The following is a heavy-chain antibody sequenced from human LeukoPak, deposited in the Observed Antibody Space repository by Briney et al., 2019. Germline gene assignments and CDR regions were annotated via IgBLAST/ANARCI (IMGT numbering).Heavy chain of an antibody. CDR2: INPNSGGT. CDR3: ARVVAGNWFDP. V-gene: IGHV1-2*02. D-gene: IGHD6-19*01. Sequence: ASVKVSCKASGYTFTGYYMHWVRQAPGPGLEWMGWINPNSGGTNYAQKFQGRVTMTRDTSITTAYMELSRVRSDDTAVYYCARVVAGNWFDPWGQGTLVTVSS. CDR1: GYTFTGYY. J-gene: IGHJ5*02.